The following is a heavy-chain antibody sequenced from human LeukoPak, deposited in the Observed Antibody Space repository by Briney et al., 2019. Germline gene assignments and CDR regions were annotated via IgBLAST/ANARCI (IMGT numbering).Heavy chain of an antibody. CDR2: IYYSGST. Sequence: SETLSLTCTVSGGSISSSSYYWGWIRQPPGKGLEWIGYIYYSGSTNYNPSLKSRVTISVDTSKNQFSLKLSSVTAADTAVYYCARSQSGSYRLAVGYWGQGTLVTVSS. D-gene: IGHD1-26*01. CDR3: ARSQSGSYRLAVGY. J-gene: IGHJ4*02. V-gene: IGHV4-61*05. CDR1: GGSISSSSYY.